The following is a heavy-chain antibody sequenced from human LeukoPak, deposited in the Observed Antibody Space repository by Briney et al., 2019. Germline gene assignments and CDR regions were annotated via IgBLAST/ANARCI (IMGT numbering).Heavy chain of an antibody. Sequence: GASVKVSCKASGYTFTGYYMHWVRQAPGQGLEWMGWINPNSGGTNYAQKFQGRVTMTRDTPISTAYMELSRLRSDDTAVYYCAISGYCSSTSCPPDYWGQGTLVTVSS. CDR2: INPNSGGT. CDR3: AISGYCSSTSCPPDY. J-gene: IGHJ4*02. D-gene: IGHD2-2*01. CDR1: GYTFTGYY. V-gene: IGHV1-2*02.